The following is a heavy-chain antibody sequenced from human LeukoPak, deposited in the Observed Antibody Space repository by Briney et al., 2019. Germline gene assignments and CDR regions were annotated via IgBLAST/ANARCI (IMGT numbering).Heavy chain of an antibody. CDR3: AVLYWSIAARPSDY. CDR1: GYTFTGYY. Sequence: GASVKVSCKASGYTFTGYYMHWVRQAPGQGLEWMGRINPNSGGTNYAQKFQGRVTMTRDTSISTAYMELSRLRSDDTAVYYCAVLYWSIAARPSDYWGQGTLVTVSS. CDR2: INPNSGGT. J-gene: IGHJ4*02. D-gene: IGHD6-6*01. V-gene: IGHV1-2*06.